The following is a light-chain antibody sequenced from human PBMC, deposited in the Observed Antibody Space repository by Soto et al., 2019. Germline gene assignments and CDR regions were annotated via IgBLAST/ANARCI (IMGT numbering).Light chain of an antibody. J-gene: IGKJ1*01. V-gene: IGKV1-5*03. CDR2: RAS. Sequence: DIQMTQSPSTLSASVGDRVTITCRASQSISSWLAWYQQKAGKAPKLLIYRASSLESGVPSRFSGRGSGTEFTLTISSLQPDDFATYYCQQYETYWWTFGQGTKV. CDR3: QQYETYWWT. CDR1: QSISSW.